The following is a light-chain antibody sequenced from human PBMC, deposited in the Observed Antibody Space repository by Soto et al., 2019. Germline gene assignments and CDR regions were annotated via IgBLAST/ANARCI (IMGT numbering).Light chain of an antibody. V-gene: IGKV1-5*01. CDR3: QQYNSFPYT. CDR1: QAISSW. J-gene: IGKJ2*01. CDR2: DAS. Sequence: DIQMTQSPSALSASVGDRVTLTCRASQAISSWLAWYQQKPGNAPKLLIYDASTLQSGVPSRFSGSGSGTEFTLTINRLQPEDFASYYCQQYNSFPYTSGQGTKLEIK.